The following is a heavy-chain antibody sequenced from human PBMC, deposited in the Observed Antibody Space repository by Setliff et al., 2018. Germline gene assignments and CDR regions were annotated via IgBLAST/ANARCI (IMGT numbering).Heavy chain of an antibody. D-gene: IGHD6-6*01. V-gene: IGHV1-18*04. CDR1: ANSFSGYY. J-gene: IGHJ4*02. CDR2: ISPYYGST. Sequence: ASVKVSCKASANSFSGYYFHWVRQAPGQGLEWMGWISPYYGSTNYAQKFQGRVTMTTDTSTSTAYMELTSLTSDDTALYYCAKSSGSSSSTNLEYLGPGTLVTVSS. CDR3: AKSSGSSSSTNLEY.